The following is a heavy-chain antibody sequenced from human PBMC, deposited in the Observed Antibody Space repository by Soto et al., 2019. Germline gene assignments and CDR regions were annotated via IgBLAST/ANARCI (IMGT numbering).Heavy chain of an antibody. V-gene: IGHV1-69*13. CDR1: GGTFSSYA. Sequence: ASVKVSCKASGGTFSSYAISWVRQAPGQGLEWMGGIIPIFGTANYAQKFQGRVTITADESTSTAYMELSSLRFEDTAVYYCAKVSRNTAMDYNWFGPWGQGTLVTVAS. CDR3: AKVSRNTAMDYNWFGP. J-gene: IGHJ5*02. CDR2: IIPIFGTA. D-gene: IGHD5-18*01.